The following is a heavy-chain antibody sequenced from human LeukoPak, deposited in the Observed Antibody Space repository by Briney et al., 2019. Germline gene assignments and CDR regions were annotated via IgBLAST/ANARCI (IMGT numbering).Heavy chain of an antibody. CDR1: GFTFSSYW. J-gene: IGHJ4*02. CDR2: INSDGSGT. V-gene: IGHV3-74*01. Sequence: GGSLRLSCAASGFTFSSYWMHWVRQAPGKGLVWVSRINSDGSGTNYADSVKGRFTISRDNAKNTLYLQMNSLRAEDTAVYYCAKRRGLWFGELFPDYWGQGTLVTVSS. CDR3: AKRRGLWFGELFPDY. D-gene: IGHD3-10*01.